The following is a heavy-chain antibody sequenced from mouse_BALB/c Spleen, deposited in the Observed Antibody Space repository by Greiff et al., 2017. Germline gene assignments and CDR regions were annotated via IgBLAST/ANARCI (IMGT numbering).Heavy chain of an antibody. J-gene: IGHJ4*01. D-gene: IGHD4-1*01. V-gene: IGHV6-6*02. CDR3: TRNWDYAMDC. Sequence: EVQLVESGGGLVQPGGSMKLSCVASGFTFSNYWMNWVRQSPEKGLEWVAEIRLKSNNYATHYAESVKGRFTISRDDSKSSVYLQMNNLRAEDTGIYYCTRNWDYAMDCWGQGTSVTVSS. CDR1: GFTFSNYW. CDR2: IRLKSNNYAT.